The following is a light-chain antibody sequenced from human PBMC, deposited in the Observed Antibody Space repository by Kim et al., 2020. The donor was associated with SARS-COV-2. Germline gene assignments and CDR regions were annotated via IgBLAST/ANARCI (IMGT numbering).Light chain of an antibody. V-gene: IGLV2-14*04. CDR1: SSDVGGYNY. J-gene: IGLJ1*01. CDR2: DVN. CDR3: SSYTSSSTDV. Sequence: GQSNAISCTGTSSDVGGYNYVSWYQQHPGKAPKLMIYDVNKRPSGVSDRFSGSKSGNTASLTISGLQAEDEADYYCSSYTSSSTDVFGTGTKVTVL.